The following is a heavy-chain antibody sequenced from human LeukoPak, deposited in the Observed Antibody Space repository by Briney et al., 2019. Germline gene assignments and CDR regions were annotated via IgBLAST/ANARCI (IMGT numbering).Heavy chain of an antibody. J-gene: IGHJ6*03. D-gene: IGHD6-19*01. CDR1: GFTFSRYC. Sequence: GGSLRLSCAGSGFTFSRYCMNWFRQAPGKGLERVSYISRRRSNIYYADSVKGRFTISRDNAKSSLYLQMNSLGAEDTAVYYCARDAQWLVPEGYFYYMDVWGKGATVTV. CDR3: ARDAQWLVPEGYFYYMDV. V-gene: IGHV3-21*01. CDR2: ISRRRSNI.